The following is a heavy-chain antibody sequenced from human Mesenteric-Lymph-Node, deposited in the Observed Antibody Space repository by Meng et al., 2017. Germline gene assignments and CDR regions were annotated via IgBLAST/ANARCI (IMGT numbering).Heavy chain of an antibody. D-gene: IGHD4-17*01. V-gene: IGHV3-23*01. CDR1: GFTFTNFG. CDR2: ISGSRGST. J-gene: IGHJ4*02. Sequence: EVQLLESGGGLVQHGGSLRLSCVASGFTFTNFGMSWVRQAPGKGLEWVSTISGSRGSTYYADSVKGRFTISRDNSKNTLYLQMNSLRAEDTAVYYCAKDQPDYGDYQEDYWGQGALVTVSS. CDR3: AKDQPDYGDYQEDY.